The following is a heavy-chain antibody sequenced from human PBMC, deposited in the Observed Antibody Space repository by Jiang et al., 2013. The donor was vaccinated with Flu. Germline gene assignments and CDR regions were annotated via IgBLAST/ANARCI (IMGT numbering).Heavy chain of an antibody. D-gene: IGHD3-22*01. CDR2: IYYSGST. CDR3: ARQAHYYDSSGGDAFDI. Sequence: YGSGLVKPSETLSLTCTVSGGSISSSSYYWGWIRQPPGKGLEWIGSIYYSGSTYYNPSLKSRVTISVDTSKNQFSLKLSSVTAADTAVYYCARQAHYYDSSGGDAFDI. CDR1: GGSISSSSYY. J-gene: IGHJ3*02. V-gene: IGHV4-39*01.